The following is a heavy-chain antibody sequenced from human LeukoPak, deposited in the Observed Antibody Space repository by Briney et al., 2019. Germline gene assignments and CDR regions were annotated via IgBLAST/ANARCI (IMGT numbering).Heavy chain of an antibody. CDR2: IFAGGGAP. CDR3: AKNYYDRRGPYSWVFDY. J-gene: IGHJ4*02. V-gene: IGHV3-23*01. D-gene: IGHD3-22*01. Sequence: PGGSLRLSCPVSGFTFSDYAMTWVRQAPGKGLEWVSSIFAGGGAPLYADPLRGRFTIFRDDSKSTLFLQMHILRAEDTAIYYCAKNYYDRRGPYSWVFDYWGQGTLVTVSS. CDR1: GFTFSDYA.